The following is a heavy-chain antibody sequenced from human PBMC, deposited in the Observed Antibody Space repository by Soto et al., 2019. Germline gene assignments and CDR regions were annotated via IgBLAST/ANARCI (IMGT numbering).Heavy chain of an antibody. V-gene: IGHV4-30-2*01. D-gene: IGHD4-17*01. CDR3: ARDPTVTTFAFDI. CDR2: IYHSGST. CDR1: GGSISSGGYS. J-gene: IGHJ3*02. Sequence: PSETLSLTCVVSGGSISSGGYSWSWIRQPPGKGLEWIGYIYHSGSTYYNPSLKSRVTISVDRSKNQFSLKLSSVTAADTAVYYCARDPTVTTFAFDIWGQGTMVTV.